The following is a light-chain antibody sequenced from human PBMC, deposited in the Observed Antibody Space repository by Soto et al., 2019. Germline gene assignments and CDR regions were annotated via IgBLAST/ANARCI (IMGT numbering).Light chain of an antibody. Sequence: EIVLTQSPATLSLSPGERATLSCRASQSVSSSLAWYQQKPGQAPRLLIFDASNRATGIPPRFSGSGSGTDFTLTISRLEPEDFVVFYCYQYGSTPPTFGQGTKVDIK. V-gene: IGKV3-11*01. CDR3: YQYGSTPPT. CDR2: DAS. J-gene: IGKJ1*01. CDR1: QSVSSS.